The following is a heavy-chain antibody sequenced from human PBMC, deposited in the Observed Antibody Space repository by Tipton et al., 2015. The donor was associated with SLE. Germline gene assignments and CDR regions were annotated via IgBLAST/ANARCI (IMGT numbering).Heavy chain of an antibody. D-gene: IGHD3-22*01. V-gene: IGHV4-59*01. CDR1: GGSISDNY. Sequence: GLVKPSETLSLTCTVSGGSISDNYWNWIRQPPGKDLEWIGYIYYTGRTNYNPSLESRITISLDTSKNQFSLQLTSVTAADTAVYYCARGSYFHHSRSAFDVWGLGTMVTVSP. CDR3: ARGSYFHHSRSAFDV. CDR2: IYYTGRT. J-gene: IGHJ3*01.